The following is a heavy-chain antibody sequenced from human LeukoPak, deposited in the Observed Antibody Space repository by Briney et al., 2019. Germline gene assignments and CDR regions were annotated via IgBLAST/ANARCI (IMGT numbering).Heavy chain of an antibody. CDR3: ARDYCSGPKCYFIDY. CDR2: ITSSSTV. V-gene: IGHV3-48*04. J-gene: IGHJ4*02. D-gene: IGHD2-15*01. CDR1: GFTFSNYS. Sequence: GGSLRLSCAASGFTFSNYSMNWVREAPGKGLEWVSYITSSSTVYYAGSVKGRFTISRDNAKNSLFLQMNSLRAEDTAVYYCARDYCSGPKCYFIDYWGQGALVTVSS.